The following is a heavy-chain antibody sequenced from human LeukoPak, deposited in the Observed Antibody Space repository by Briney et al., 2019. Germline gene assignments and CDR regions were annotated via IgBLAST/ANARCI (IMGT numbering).Heavy chain of an antibody. D-gene: IGHD2-2*01. CDR2: MNPNSGNT. J-gene: IGHJ5*02. V-gene: IGHV1-8*01. CDR1: GYTFTSYD. Sequence: ASVKVSCKASGYTFTSYDINWVRQATGQGLEWMGWMNPNSGNTGYAQKFQGRVTMTRNTFISTAYMELSSLRSEDTAVYYCARAPKRYCSSTSCLRNPWFDPWGQGTLVTVSS. CDR3: ARAPKRYCSSTSCLRNPWFDP.